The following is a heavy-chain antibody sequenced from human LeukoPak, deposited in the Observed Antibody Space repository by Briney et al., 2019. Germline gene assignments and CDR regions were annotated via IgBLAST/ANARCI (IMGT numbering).Heavy chain of an antibody. Sequence: PSETLSLTCTVSGGSISSSSYYWGWIRQPPGKGLEWIGSIYYSGSTYYNPSLKSRVTMSVDTSKNQFSLKLSSVTAADTAVYYCARQSSRSYYGFYYFDYWGQGTLVTVSS. J-gene: IGHJ4*02. V-gene: IGHV4-39*01. D-gene: IGHD3-10*01. CDR1: GGSISSSSYY. CDR3: ARQSSRSYYGFYYFDY. CDR2: IYYSGST.